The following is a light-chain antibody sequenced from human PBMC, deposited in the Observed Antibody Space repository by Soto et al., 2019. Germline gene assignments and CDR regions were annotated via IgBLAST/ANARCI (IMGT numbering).Light chain of an antibody. J-gene: IGLJ1*01. Sequence: QSVLTQPPSVSGAPGQRVTISCTGSNSNIGAGYDVHWYQHLPGTAPKLLIYGNKNRPPGVPDRFSGSRSGTSASLAITGLQAGDEADYYCQSYDTGLSGSRVFGSGTKVTVL. CDR3: QSYDTGLSGSRV. CDR2: GNK. CDR1: NSNIGAGYD. V-gene: IGLV1-40*01.